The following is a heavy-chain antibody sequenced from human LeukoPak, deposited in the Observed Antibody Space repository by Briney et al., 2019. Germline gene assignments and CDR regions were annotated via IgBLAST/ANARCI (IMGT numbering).Heavy chain of an antibody. CDR1: GFTVSSNY. CDR2: IYSGGST. Sequence: GGSLRLSCAASGFTVSSNYMSWVRQAPGKGLEWVSVIYSGGSTYYADSVKGRFTISRDNSKNTLYLQMNSLRAEDTAVYYCARDFRGSVAGTRYYYYGMDVWGQGTTVTVSS. V-gene: IGHV3-66*01. J-gene: IGHJ6*02. CDR3: ARDFRGSVAGTRYYYYGMDV. D-gene: IGHD6-19*01.